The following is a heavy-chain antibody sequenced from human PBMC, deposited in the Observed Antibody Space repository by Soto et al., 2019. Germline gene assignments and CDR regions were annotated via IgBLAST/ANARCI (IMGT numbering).Heavy chain of an antibody. Sequence: SETLSLTCTVSGGSISSGGYYWSWIRQHPGKGLEWIGYIYYSGSTYYNPSLKSRVTISVDTSKNQFSLKLSSVTAADTAVYYCSRDGYYCYGSSAYGMDVWGQGTTVTVSS. CDR3: SRDGYYCYGSSAYGMDV. V-gene: IGHV4-31*02. CDR1: GGSISSGGYY. D-gene: IGHD3-22*01. CDR2: IYYSGST. J-gene: IGHJ6*02.